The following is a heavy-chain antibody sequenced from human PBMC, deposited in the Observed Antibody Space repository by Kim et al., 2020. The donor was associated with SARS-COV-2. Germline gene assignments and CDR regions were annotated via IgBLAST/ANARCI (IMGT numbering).Heavy chain of an antibody. CDR3: ARGFSDLGYYYYGMDV. Sequence: GGSLRLSCVASGFTFSSYSMNWVRQAPGKGLEWVSYISSSSSIYYADSVKGRFTISRDNAKNSLYLQMNSLRDEDTAVYYCARGFSDLGYYYYGMDVWGQGTTVSVSS. V-gene: IGHV3-48*02. CDR1: GFTFSSYS. CDR2: ISSSSSI. D-gene: IGHD3-10*01. J-gene: IGHJ6*02.